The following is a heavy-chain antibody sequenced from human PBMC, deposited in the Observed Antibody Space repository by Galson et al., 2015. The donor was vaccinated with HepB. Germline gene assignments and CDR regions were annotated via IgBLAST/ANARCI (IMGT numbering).Heavy chain of an antibody. D-gene: IGHD3-22*01. Sequence: SCKASGYTFTSYGISWVRQAPGQGLEWMGWISAYNGNTNYAQKLQGRVTMTTDTSTSTAYMELRSLRSDDTAVYYCAREGFHYDSSGYYYVGPYYFDYWGQGTLVTVSS. CDR3: AREGFHYDSSGYYYVGPYYFDY. J-gene: IGHJ4*02. V-gene: IGHV1-18*04. CDR2: ISAYNGNT. CDR1: GYTFTSYG.